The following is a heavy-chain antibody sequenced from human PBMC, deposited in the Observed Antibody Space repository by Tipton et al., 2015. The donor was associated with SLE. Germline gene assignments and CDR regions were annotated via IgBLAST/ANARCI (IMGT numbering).Heavy chain of an antibody. CDR1: GFTVRGNY. V-gene: IGHV3-23*01. CDR2: ISKSGGTT. J-gene: IGHJ4*02. Sequence: SLRLSCVASGFTVRGNYMSWGRQAPGKGLEWVSAISKSGGTTYYAESVKGRFTISRDNSKNTLNLQMNSLKTDDTAVYYCARAGANGGHYYIGGYWGQGTLVTVSS. CDR3: ARAGANGGHYYIGGY. D-gene: IGHD2-8*01.